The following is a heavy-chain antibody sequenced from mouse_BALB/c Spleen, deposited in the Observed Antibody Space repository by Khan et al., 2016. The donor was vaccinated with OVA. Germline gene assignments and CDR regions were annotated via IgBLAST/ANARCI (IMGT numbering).Heavy chain of an antibody. CDR1: GYSITSDYA. J-gene: IGHJ2*01. D-gene: IGHD1-1*01. Sequence: EVQLVETGPGLVKPSQSLSLTCTVTGYSITSDYAWNWIRQFPGNKLEWMGFISYSGNTNYNPSLKSRISITRDTSKNQFFLQLNSVTTEDTATXYCARVYGGDCDYWGQGTTLTVSS. V-gene: IGHV3-2*02. CDR3: ARVYGGDCDY. CDR2: ISYSGNT.